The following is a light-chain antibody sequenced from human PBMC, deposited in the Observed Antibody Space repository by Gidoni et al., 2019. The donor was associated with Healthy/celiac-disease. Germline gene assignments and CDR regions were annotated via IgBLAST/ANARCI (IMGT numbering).Light chain of an antibody. CDR3: MQGTHWPPT. CDR2: KFS. V-gene: IGKV2-30*01. Sequence: DVGMTQSPLSLPVTLGQPASIACRSSQGLVYSDGNTYLNWFQQRPGQSPRRLIYKFSNRDSGVPDSFSGRGSGPDFTLKISLVDAEDVGVYYCMQGTHWPPTFGGGTKVEIK. CDR1: QGLVYSDGNTY. J-gene: IGKJ4*01.